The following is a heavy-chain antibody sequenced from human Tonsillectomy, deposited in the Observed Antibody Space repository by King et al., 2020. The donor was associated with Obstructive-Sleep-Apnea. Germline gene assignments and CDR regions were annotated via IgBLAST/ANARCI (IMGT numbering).Heavy chain of an antibody. CDR3: ARACVDYGGSGPPPPFDD. D-gene: IGHD3-22*01. J-gene: IGHJ4*02. CDR2: ISAYNGNT. CDR1: GYTFTSYG. Sequence: QLVQSGAEVKKPGASVKVSCKASGYTFTSYGISWVRQAPGQGLEWMGWISAYNGNTNYAQKLQGRVTMTTDTSTSTAYMELRSLRSDDTAGYYCARACVDYGGSGPPPPFDDWGQGTLVTVSS. V-gene: IGHV1-18*04.